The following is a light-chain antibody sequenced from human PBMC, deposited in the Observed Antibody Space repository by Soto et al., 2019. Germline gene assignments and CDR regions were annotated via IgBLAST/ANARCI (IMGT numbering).Light chain of an antibody. J-gene: IGKJ1*01. Sequence: DIQMTQSPSSLSASVGERVTITCRPSQSIRNFLNWYQQKPGTVPKLLISTSSTLESGVPSRFSGGGSGTDFTLTINNLQPEDFATYFCQQNYLSPWTFGPGTRVEIK. CDR1: QSIRNF. V-gene: IGKV1-39*01. CDR2: TSS. CDR3: QQNYLSPWT.